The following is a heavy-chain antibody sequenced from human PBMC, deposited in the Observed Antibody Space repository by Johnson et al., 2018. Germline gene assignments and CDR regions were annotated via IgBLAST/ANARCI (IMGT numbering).Heavy chain of an antibody. J-gene: IGHJ6*03. CDR2: ILPISARG. CDR1: GGTFSRYT. V-gene: IGHV1-69*04. D-gene: IGHD2-2*01. Sequence: QVQLVQSGADVKKPGSSVKVSYKTSGGTFSRYTVTWVRQAPGQGLEWMGRILPISARGKNVQKFKGRVTMIADNITSTADMELSSLRSGDTAVYYCARAGHSTSGGYYTDVWGTGTTVTVSS. CDR3: ARAGHSTSGGYYTDV.